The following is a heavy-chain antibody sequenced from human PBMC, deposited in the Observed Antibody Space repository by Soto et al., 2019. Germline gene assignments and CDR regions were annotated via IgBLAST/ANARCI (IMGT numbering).Heavy chain of an antibody. CDR1: GGSISSSSYY. Sequence: QLQLQESGPGLVKPSETLSLTCTVSGGSISSSSYYWGWIRQPPGKGLEWIGSIYYSGSTYYNPSLKSRVTISVDTSKNQFSLKLSSVTAADTAVYYCARFGAAAGTFDYWGQGTLVTVSS. V-gene: IGHV4-39*01. CDR3: ARFGAAAGTFDY. CDR2: IYYSGST. D-gene: IGHD6-13*01. J-gene: IGHJ4*02.